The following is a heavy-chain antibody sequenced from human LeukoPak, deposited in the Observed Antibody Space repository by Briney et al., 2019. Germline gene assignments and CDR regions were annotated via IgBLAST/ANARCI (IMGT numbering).Heavy chain of an antibody. CDR3: ARATYYYDSSGYYHPGYFDY. V-gene: IGHV1-18*01. CDR1: GYTFTRYG. J-gene: IGHJ4*02. Sequence: GASVKVSCKASGYTFTRYGISWVRQAPGQGLEWMGWISAYNGNTNYAQKLQGRVTMTTDTSTSTAYMELRSLRSDDTAVYYCARATYYYDSSGYYHPGYFDYWGQGTLVTVSS. D-gene: IGHD3-22*01. CDR2: ISAYNGNT.